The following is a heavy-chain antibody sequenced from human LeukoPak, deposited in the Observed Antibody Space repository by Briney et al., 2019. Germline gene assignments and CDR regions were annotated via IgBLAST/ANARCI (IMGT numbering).Heavy chain of an antibody. Sequence: GGSLRPSCAASGFTFSNYWMTWVRQAPGKGLEWVASMKEDGSEKYYVDSVRGRFTISRDNAENSLYPQMNSLRAEDTAVYYCARARDIDYWGQGTLVTVSS. CDR3: ARARDIDY. CDR1: GFTFSNYW. D-gene: IGHD5-24*01. CDR2: MKEDGSEK. V-gene: IGHV3-7*03. J-gene: IGHJ4*02.